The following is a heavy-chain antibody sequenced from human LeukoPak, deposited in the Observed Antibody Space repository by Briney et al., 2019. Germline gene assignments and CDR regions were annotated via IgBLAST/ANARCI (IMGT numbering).Heavy chain of an antibody. CDR1: GGSFSGYY. CDR3: ARRQGHYYGSGSYYNAGYYYYMDV. CDR2: INHSGST. Sequence: SETLSLTCGVSGGSFSGYYWSWIRQPPGKGLEWIGEINHSGSTNYNPSLKSRVTISVDTSKNQFSLKLSSVTAADTAVYYCARRQGHYYGSGSYYNAGYYYYMDVWGKGTTVTISS. J-gene: IGHJ6*03. D-gene: IGHD3-10*01. V-gene: IGHV4-34*01.